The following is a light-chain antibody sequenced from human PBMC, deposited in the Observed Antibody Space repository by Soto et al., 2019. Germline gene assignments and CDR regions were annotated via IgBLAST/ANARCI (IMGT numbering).Light chain of an antibody. J-gene: IGKJ1*01. CDR2: AAS. CDR3: QQRYSTPWT. V-gene: IGKV1-39*01. Sequence: DIQMTQSPSTLSASVGDRVTITCRASQSININLNWYQEKPGKAPKLLIYAASSLQSGVTSRFSGSGSATDFTLTISSLQPEDFATYYCQQRYSTPWTFGQGTKVEIK. CDR1: QSININ.